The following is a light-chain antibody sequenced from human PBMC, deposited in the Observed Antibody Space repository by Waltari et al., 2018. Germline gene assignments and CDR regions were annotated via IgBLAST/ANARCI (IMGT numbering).Light chain of an antibody. CDR3: AAWDDRQTGPYWL. CDR2: RNS. V-gene: IGLV1-47*01. CDR1: SSNTGTNY. Sequence: QSVLTQPPSASRTPGQTVPISCSGSSSNTGTNYVFWYQQFSGTAPQLLIFRNSRRPSRVPDRFSASKSGTSASLAISGLRSEDEAVYYCAAWDDRQTGPYWLFGGGTKLTVL. J-gene: IGLJ3*02.